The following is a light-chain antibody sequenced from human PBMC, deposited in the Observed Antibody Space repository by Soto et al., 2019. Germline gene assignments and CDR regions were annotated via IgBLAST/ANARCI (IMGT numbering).Light chain of an antibody. CDR3: QQRSNWPT. V-gene: IGKV3-11*01. CDR2: DAS. Sequence: EIVITQSPATLSVSPLERPTLSCRASQSVSSNLAWYQQKPGQAPRLLIYDASTRATGIPARFSGSGSGTDFTLTISSLEPEDFAVYYCQQRSNWPTFGQGTKVDIK. CDR1: QSVSSN. J-gene: IGKJ1*01.